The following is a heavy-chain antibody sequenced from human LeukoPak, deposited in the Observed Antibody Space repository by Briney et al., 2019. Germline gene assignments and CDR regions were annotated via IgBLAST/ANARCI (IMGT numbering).Heavy chain of an antibody. J-gene: IGHJ6*02. Sequence: PGGSLRLSCAASGFTFSSYSMNWVRQAPGKGLEWVSSISSSSSYIYYADSVKGRFTISRDNAKNSLYLQMYSLRAEDTAVYYCARDHPQDSSGYYNYYYGMDVWGQGTTVTVSS. V-gene: IGHV3-21*01. CDR2: ISSSSSYI. D-gene: IGHD3-22*01. CDR1: GFTFSSYS. CDR3: ARDHPQDSSGYYNYYYGMDV.